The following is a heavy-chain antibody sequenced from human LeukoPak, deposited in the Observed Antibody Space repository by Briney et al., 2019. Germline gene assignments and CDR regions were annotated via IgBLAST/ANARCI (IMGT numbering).Heavy chain of an antibody. CDR2: FDPEDGET. Sequence: GASVKVSCKVSGYTLTELSMHWVRQAPRKGLEWMGGFDPEDGETIYAQKFQGRVTMTEDTSTDTAYMELSSLRSEDTAVYYCATDPYSSGWLYFQHWGQGTLVTVSS. J-gene: IGHJ1*01. D-gene: IGHD6-19*01. V-gene: IGHV1-24*01. CDR3: ATDPYSSGWLYFQH. CDR1: GYTLTELS.